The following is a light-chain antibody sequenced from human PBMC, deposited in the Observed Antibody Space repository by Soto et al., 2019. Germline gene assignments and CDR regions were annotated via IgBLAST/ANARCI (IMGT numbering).Light chain of an antibody. V-gene: IGKV1-9*01. J-gene: IGKJ2*01. CDR1: QGISSY. CDR2: GAS. CDR3: QQSNDYPRT. Sequence: DIQLTQSPSFLSASVGDRVTITCRASQGISSYLAWYQQTPGKAPKLLISGASTLQSGVPSRFSGSGSGTEFTLTISSLQPEDFATYYCQQSNDYPRTFGQGTKLDIK.